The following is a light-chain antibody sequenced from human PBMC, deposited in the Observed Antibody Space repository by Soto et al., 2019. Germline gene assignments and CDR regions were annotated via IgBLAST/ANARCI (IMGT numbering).Light chain of an antibody. Sequence: EIVMTQSPATLSVSPGERATLSCRASQSVSSNLAWYQQKPGQAPRLLIYDASARATGIPARFSGSGSGTEFTLTISGLQSEDFAVYYCQQYNNWPSITFGQGTRLEIK. V-gene: IGKV3-15*01. J-gene: IGKJ5*01. CDR2: DAS. CDR3: QQYNNWPSIT. CDR1: QSVSSN.